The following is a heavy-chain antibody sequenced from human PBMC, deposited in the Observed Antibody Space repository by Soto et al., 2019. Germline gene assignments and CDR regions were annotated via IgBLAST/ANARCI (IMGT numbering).Heavy chain of an antibody. CDR1: GYTFTDYG. V-gene: IGHV1-18*01. J-gene: IGHJ4*02. CDR3: AGEQYGVGGDF. Sequence: QVQMVQSGVEVKKPGASVKVSCKASGYTFTDYGVSWVRQAPGQGLEWMGWINTYNGQTNYAQKVQGRVTMTTDTCTATAYMELRSLNSDDTAVYYCAGEQYGVGGDFGGLGTLVTVSS. CDR2: INTYNGQT. D-gene: IGHD1-26*01.